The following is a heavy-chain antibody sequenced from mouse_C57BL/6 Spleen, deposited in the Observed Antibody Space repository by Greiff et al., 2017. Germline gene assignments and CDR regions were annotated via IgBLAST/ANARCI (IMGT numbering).Heavy chain of an antibody. V-gene: IGHV14-2*01. J-gene: IGHJ4*01. CDR3: ARYEGIDYAMDY. CDR1: GFNIKDYY. CDR2: IDPEDGET. Sequence: VQLKESGAELVKPGASVKLSCTASGFNIKDYYMHWVKQRTEQGLEWIGRIDPEDGETKYAPKFQGKATITADTSSNTAYLQLSSLTSEDTAVYYCARYEGIDYAMDYWGQGTSVTVSS. D-gene: IGHD2-3*01.